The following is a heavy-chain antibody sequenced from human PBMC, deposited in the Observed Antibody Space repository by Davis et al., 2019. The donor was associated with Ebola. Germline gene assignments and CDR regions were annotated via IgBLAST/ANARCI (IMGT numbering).Heavy chain of an antibody. Sequence: MPSETLSPTCTVFGGSISSGGYYWTWIRQHPGKDLEWIGYIYYSGSTYYNPSLKSRVIISIDTSKNEFSLKVNSVTAADTAVYYCARSANYGPVDYWGQGTLVTVSS. V-gene: IGHV4-31*03. D-gene: IGHD4-17*01. CDR1: GGSISSGGYY. CDR3: ARSANYGPVDY. CDR2: IYYSGST. J-gene: IGHJ4*02.